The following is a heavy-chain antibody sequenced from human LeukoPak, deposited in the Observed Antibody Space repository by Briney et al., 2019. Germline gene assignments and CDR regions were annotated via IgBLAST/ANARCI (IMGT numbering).Heavy chain of an antibody. CDR1: GFTVSSYA. J-gene: IGHJ4*02. CDR3: ARRRYDWGGDFAN. D-gene: IGHD3-16*01. V-gene: IGHV3-23*01. CDR2: IGGGGTL. Sequence: GGSLRLSCAPSGFTVSSYAMGWVRQAPGKGLEWVSAIGGGGTLYYADSVKGRFSISRDISKNTLLLQMNSLRAEDTAVYYCARRRYDWGGDFANWGQGTLVTVSS.